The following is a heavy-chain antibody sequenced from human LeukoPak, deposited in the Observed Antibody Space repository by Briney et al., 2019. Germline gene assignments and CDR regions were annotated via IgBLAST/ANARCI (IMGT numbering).Heavy chain of an antibody. J-gene: IGHJ4*02. CDR3: ARGEATVTLRAVNLVNFDY. Sequence: PGGSLRLSCAASGFTFSSYAMSWVRQAPGKGLEWVSAISGSGGSTYYADSVKGRFTISRDNSKNTLYLQMNSLRAEDTAVYYCARGEATVTLRAVNLVNFDYWGQGTLVTVSS. V-gene: IGHV3-23*01. D-gene: IGHD4-17*01. CDR1: GFTFSSYA. CDR2: ISGSGGST.